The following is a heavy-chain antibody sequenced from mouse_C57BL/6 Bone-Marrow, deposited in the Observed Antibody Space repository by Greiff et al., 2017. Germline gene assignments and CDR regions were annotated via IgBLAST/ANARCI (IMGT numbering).Heavy chain of an antibody. CDR1: GFTFSSSG. CDR3: ARHEGMVTTFDY. CDR2: ISSGGGYT. D-gene: IGHD2-3*01. Sequence: EVKLVESGGDLVKPGGSLKLSCAASGFTFSSSGMSWVRQTPDKRLEWVATISSGGGYTYYPDNVKGRFTISTDNAKNTQYLQMSSLKSEDTAMYYWARHEGMVTTFDYWGQGTTLTDSS. V-gene: IGHV5-6*01. J-gene: IGHJ2*01.